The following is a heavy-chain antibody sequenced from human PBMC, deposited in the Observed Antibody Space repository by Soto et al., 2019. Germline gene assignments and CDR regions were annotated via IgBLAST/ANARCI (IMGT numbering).Heavy chain of an antibody. J-gene: IGHJ4*02. CDR1: GFTFSSYG. CDR3: ARDYGGHFDY. CDR2: IWYDGSNK. V-gene: IGHV3-33*01. D-gene: IGHD4-17*01. Sequence: QVQLVESGGGVVQPGRSLRLSCAASGFTFSSYGMLWVRQAPGKGLEWVAVIWYDGSNKYYADSVKGRFTISRDNSKNTLYLQMNSLRAEDTAVYYCARDYGGHFDYWGQGTLVTVSS.